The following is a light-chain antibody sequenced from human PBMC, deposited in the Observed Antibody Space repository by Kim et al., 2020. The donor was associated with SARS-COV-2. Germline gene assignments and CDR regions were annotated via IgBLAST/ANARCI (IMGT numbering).Light chain of an antibody. CDR3: MQALQTPYT. J-gene: IGKJ2*01. V-gene: IGKV2-28*01. Sequence: DIVMTQSPLSLPVTPGEPASISCRSSQSLLHSNGYNYLDWYLQKPGQSPQLLIYLGSNRASGVPDRFSGSGSGTDFTLKISRVDAEDVGVYYCMQALQTPYTFGQETKLEI. CDR2: LGS. CDR1: QSLLHSNGYNY.